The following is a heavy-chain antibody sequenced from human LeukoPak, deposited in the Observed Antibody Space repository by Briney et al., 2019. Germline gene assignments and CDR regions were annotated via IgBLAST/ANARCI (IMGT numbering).Heavy chain of an antibody. D-gene: IGHD4-11*01. V-gene: IGHV4-34*01. CDR1: GESFRPYY. Sequence: PSETLSLTCAVYGESFRPYYWTWLRQPPGKGLEWIGEISHSGTTNYNPSLKSRVTISVDTSKSQFSLRLSSVTAADTAVYYCARGDYSNQRSNNWFDPWGQGTLVTVSS. CDR2: ISHSGTT. CDR3: ARGDYSNQRSNNWFDP. J-gene: IGHJ5*02.